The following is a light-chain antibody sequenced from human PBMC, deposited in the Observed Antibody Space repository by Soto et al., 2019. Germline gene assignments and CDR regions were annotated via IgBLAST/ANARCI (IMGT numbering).Light chain of an antibody. J-gene: IGLJ3*02. CDR1: SSDVGAYNY. CDR2: EVN. CDR3: TSYAGSNIWV. V-gene: IGLV2-8*01. Sequence: QSALTQPPSASGSPGQSVTISCTGTSSDVGAYNYVSWYQQYTGKAPKLMIYEVNKRPSGVADRFSGSKSGKTASLTVSGLQPEDEGDYHCTSYAGSNIWVFVGGTKVTVL.